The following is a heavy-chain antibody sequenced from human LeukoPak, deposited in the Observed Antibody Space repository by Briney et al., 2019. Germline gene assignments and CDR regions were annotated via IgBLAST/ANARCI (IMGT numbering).Heavy chain of an antibody. V-gene: IGHV1-69*05. CDR2: IIPIFGTA. J-gene: IGHJ4*02. CDR1: GGTFSSYA. D-gene: IGHD3-22*01. CDR3: AREDSSGYYYKD. Sequence: SVKVSCKASGGTFSSYAISWVRQAPGQGLEWMGGIIPIFGTANYAQKFQGRVTITTDESTSTAYMELSSLRSEDTAVYYCAREDSSGYYYKDWGQGTLVTVSS.